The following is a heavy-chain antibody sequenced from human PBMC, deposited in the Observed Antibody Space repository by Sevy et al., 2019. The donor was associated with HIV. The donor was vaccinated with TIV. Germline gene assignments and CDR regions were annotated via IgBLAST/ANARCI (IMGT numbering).Heavy chain of an antibody. CDR1: GFTFSSYA. Sequence: GGSLRLSCAASGFTFSSYAMHWVRQAPGKGLEWVAVISHDGSNKYYADSVKGRFTISRDNSKNTLYLQMNSLRAEDTAVYYCAREGAPGYYYYYYMDVWGKGTTVTVSS. J-gene: IGHJ6*03. D-gene: IGHD1-26*01. CDR3: AREGAPGYYYYYYMDV. V-gene: IGHV3-30-3*01. CDR2: ISHDGSNK.